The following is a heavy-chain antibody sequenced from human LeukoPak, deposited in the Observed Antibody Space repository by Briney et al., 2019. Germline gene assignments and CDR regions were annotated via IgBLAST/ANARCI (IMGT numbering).Heavy chain of an antibody. Sequence: GGSLRLSCAASGFTFSSYGMNWVRQAPGKGLEWVSYISSSSSTIYYADSVKGRFTISRDNAKNSLYLQMNSLRAEDTAVYYCAREEVWCSSTSCYLYSEYYYDYWCQGTLVTVSS. CDR1: GFTFSSYG. J-gene: IGHJ4*02. CDR2: ISSSSSTI. D-gene: IGHD2-2*01. V-gene: IGHV3-48*04. CDR3: AREEVWCSSTSCYLYSEYYYDY.